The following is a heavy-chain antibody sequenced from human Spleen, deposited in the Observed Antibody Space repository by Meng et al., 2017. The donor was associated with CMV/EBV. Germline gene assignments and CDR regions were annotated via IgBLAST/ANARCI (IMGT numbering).Heavy chain of an antibody. J-gene: IGHJ3*01. V-gene: IGHV3-66*01. Sequence: GGSLRLSCAASGFTVSSNYMSWVRQAPGKGLEWVSVMFSGFSIHYADAVKGRFTISRDNVKNSLYLQMNSLRVEDTAVYYCARVGVDSFDFWGQGTMVTVSS. CDR1: GFTVSSNY. CDR3: ARVGVDSFDF. CDR2: MFSGFSI.